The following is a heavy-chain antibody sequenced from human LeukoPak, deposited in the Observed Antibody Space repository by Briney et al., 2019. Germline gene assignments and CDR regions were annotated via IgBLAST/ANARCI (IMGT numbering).Heavy chain of an antibody. CDR2: TYNRSEWYN. J-gene: IGHJ4*02. Sequence: SQTLSLTSAISGDSVSSDSAAWTWIRQSPARGLEWLGRTYNRSEWYNDYAVSMKSRISINPDTSKTQFSLQLSSVTPEDMAVYYCARDRVGWASEPHLDYWGQGTLVTVSS. CDR1: GDSVSSDSAA. CDR3: ARDRVGWASEPHLDY. V-gene: IGHV6-1*01. D-gene: IGHD6-19*01.